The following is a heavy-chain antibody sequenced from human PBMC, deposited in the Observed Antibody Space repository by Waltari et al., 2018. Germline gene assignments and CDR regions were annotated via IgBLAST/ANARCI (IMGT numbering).Heavy chain of an antibody. D-gene: IGHD3-22*01. CDR2: TIPICGTG. Sequence: QVQLVQSGAEVKKPGSSVKVSCKASGGTFSSYAISWVRQAPGQGLEWMGGTIPICGTGAYAQKFQGRVTITADNSTSTAYMELSSLRSEDTAVYYCARGGATMIVYYYYYRDVWGKGTTVTVSS. CDR1: GGTFSSYA. CDR3: ARGGATMIVYYYYYRDV. V-gene: IGHV1-69*14. J-gene: IGHJ6*03.